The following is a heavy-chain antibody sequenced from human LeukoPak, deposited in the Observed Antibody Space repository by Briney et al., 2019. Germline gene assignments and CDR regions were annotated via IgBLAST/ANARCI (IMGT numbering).Heavy chain of an antibody. J-gene: IGHJ5*02. CDR2: INPRGTST. D-gene: IGHD4-23*01. CDR3: ARDNSIHERGWWFDP. V-gene: IGHV1-46*01. CDR1: GYTFTSYY. Sequence: ASVKVSCKASGYTFTSYYVHWVRQAPGHGLEWMGLINPRGTSTIYAEKFQGRIIMTRDMSTTTDYMELSSLKSDDTAVYYCARDNSIHERGWWFDPWGQGTLVTVSS.